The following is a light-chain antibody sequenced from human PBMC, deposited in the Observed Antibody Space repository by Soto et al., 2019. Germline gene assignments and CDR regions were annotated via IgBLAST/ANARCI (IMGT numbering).Light chain of an antibody. CDR3: QQYNDYLTWP. V-gene: IGKV1-5*01. J-gene: IGKJ1*01. Sequence: DIQMTQSPSTLSASVGDRVTITCRASQSISKWLAGYQQKPGKAPKVLIFDASILESGVPSRFSGSGSGTEFTLTISSLQPDDFATYDCQQYNDYLTWPFGQGTKVEI. CDR2: DAS. CDR1: QSISKW.